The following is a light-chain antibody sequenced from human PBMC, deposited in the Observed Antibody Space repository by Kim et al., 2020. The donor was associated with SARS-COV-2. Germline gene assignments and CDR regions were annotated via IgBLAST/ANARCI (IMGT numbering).Light chain of an antibody. CDR2: SNT. CDR1: SSNIGTNT. Sequence: GQRVTISCFGSSSNIGTNTVNWYQHRPGTAPKLLIYSNTQRPSGVPDRLFGSKSGTSASLAISGLQSEDEADYYCAAWDDSLEGYVFGSGTKVTVL. CDR3: AAWDDSLEGYV. V-gene: IGLV1-44*01. J-gene: IGLJ1*01.